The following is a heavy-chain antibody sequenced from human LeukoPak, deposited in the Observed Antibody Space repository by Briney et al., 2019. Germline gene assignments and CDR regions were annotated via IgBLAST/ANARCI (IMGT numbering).Heavy chain of an antibody. CDR2: INPNSGGT. Sequence: ASVKVSCKASGYTFTGYYMHWVRQAPGQGLEWMGWINPNSGGTNYAQKFQGRVTMTRDTSISTAYMELSRLRSDDTAVYYCARSRGIAAKIDPWGQGTLVTVSS. CDR3: ARSRGIAAKIDP. V-gene: IGHV1-2*02. J-gene: IGHJ5*02. CDR1: GYTFTGYY. D-gene: IGHD6-13*01.